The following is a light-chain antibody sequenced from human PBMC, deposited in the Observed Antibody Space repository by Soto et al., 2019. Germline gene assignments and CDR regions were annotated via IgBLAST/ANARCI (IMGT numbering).Light chain of an antibody. V-gene: IGLV2-14*01. CDR1: SSDVGGYNY. Sequence: QSVLTQPASVSWSPGQSITISCTGTSSDVGGYNYVSWYQQHPVKAPKLMIYEVSNRPSGVSNRFSGSKSGNTASLTISGLQAEDEADYYCSSYTSSSTRVFGTGTKVTVL. CDR3: SSYTSSSTRV. J-gene: IGLJ1*01. CDR2: EVS.